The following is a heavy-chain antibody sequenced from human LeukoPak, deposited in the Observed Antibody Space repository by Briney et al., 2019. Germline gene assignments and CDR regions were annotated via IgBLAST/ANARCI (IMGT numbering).Heavy chain of an antibody. D-gene: IGHD3-16*01. J-gene: IGHJ4*02. V-gene: IGHV3-21*01. CDR2: ISSSSSYI. CDR1: GFTFSRYS. CDR3: ARGREGSSYVYED. Sequence: PGGSLRLSCAASGFTFSRYSMNWVRQAPGKGLEWVSSISSSSSYIYYADSVKGRFTISRANAKNSLFLQLNSLRAEDTAVYYCARGREGSSYVYEDWGQGTVVAASS.